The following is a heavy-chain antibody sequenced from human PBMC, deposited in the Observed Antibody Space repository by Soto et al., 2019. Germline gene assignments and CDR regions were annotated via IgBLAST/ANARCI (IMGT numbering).Heavy chain of an antibody. V-gene: IGHV1-69*13. J-gene: IGHJ4*02. D-gene: IGHD2-8*01. CDR1: GGTFSSYA. CDR3: ARSDCTNGVCYSDYYFDY. CDR2: IIPIFGTA. Sequence: WASVKVSCKASGGTFSSYAISWVRQAPGQGLEWMGGIIPIFGTANYAQKFQGRVTITADESTSTAYMELSSLRSEDTAVYYCARSDCTNGVCYSDYYFDYWGQGTLVTVSS.